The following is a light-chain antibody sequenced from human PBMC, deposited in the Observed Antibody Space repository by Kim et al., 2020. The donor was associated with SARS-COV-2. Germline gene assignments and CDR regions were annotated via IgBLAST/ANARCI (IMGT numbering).Light chain of an antibody. CDR1: QSVNAS. CDR3: QQRDASPPWT. Sequence: APGERATLSCGASQSVNASLSWCHQRPGQAPRLLIYGAANRAAGVPARFSGGGSGTDFSLTISSLEPEDVAIYYCQQRDASPPWTFGQGTKVDIK. V-gene: IGKV3-11*01. CDR2: GAA. J-gene: IGKJ1*01.